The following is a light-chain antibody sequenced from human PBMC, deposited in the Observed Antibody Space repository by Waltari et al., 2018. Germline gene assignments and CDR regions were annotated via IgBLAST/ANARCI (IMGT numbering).Light chain of an antibody. CDR2: DAS. J-gene: IGKJ2*01. V-gene: IGKV1-5*01. Sequence: DIQMTQSPSTLSASVGDRVTITCRASQRISSWLAWYQQKPGKAPKLLIYDASSLESGVPSRFSGSGSGTEFTLTISSLQPDDFATYYCQQYNSYSPYRTFGQGTKLEIK. CDR3: QQYNSYSPYRT. CDR1: QRISSW.